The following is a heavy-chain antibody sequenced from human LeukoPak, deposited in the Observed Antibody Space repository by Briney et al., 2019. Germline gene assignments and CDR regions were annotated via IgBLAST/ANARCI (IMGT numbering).Heavy chain of an antibody. Sequence: SVKVSCKASGGTFSSYAISWVRQAPGQGLEWMGGIIPIFGTANYAQKFQGRVTITADESTSTAYMELSSLRSEDAAVYYCARAVTILDLFAFDIWGQGTMVTVTS. D-gene: IGHD3-9*01. CDR2: IIPIFGTA. J-gene: IGHJ3*02. CDR1: GGTFSSYA. CDR3: ARAVTILDLFAFDI. V-gene: IGHV1-69*13.